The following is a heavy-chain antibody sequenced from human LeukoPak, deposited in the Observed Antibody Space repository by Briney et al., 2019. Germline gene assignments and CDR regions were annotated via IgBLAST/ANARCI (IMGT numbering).Heavy chain of an antibody. Sequence: GASVKVSCKASGFTFTSSAVQWVRQARGQRREWIGWIVVGSDNTDYAQKFQERVTITRDMSTTTAYMELSSLRSEDTAVYYCAADIDYYDGSGYYKNFDYWGQGTLVTVSS. J-gene: IGHJ4*02. CDR2: IVVGSDNT. V-gene: IGHV1-58*01. D-gene: IGHD3-22*01. CDR3: AADIDYYDGSGYYKNFDY. CDR1: GFTFTSSA.